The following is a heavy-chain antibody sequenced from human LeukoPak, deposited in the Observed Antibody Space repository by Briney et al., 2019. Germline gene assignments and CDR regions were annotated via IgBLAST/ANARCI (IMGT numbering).Heavy chain of an antibody. CDR2: IYYSGST. Sequence: SETLSLTCAVYGGSFSGYYWSWIRQPPGKGLEWIGYIYYSGSTNYNPSLKSRVTISVDTSKNQFSLKLSSVTAADTAVYYCARDPGGYMDVWGKGTTVTVSS. V-gene: IGHV4-59*01. CDR3: ARDPGGYMDV. CDR1: GGSFSGYY. D-gene: IGHD3-10*01. J-gene: IGHJ6*04.